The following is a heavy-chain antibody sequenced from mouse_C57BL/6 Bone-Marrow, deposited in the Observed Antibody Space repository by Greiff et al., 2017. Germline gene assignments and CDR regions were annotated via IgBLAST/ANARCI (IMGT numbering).Heavy chain of an antibody. V-gene: IGHV1-81*01. CDR2: IYPRSGNT. CDR3: ARGGTVVAPYWYFDV. D-gene: IGHD1-1*01. J-gene: IGHJ1*03. Sequence: QVQLQQSGAELARPGASVKLSCKASGYTFTSYGISWVKQRTGQGLEWIGEIYPRSGNTYYNEKFKGKATLTADKSSSTAYMALRSLTSEDSAVYFCARGGTVVAPYWYFDVWGTGTTVTVSS. CDR1: GYTFTSYG.